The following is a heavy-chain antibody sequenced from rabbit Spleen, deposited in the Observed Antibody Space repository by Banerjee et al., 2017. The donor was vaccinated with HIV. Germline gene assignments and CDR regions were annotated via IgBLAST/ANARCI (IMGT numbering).Heavy chain of an antibody. CDR1: GFDFRRYY. CDR2: IDPVFGIT. Sequence: QVKETGGGLVQPGGSLTLSCKASGFDFRRYYLSWVRQAPGKGLEWIGYIDPVFGITYYANWVNGRFTISSHNAQNTLFLQLNSLTVADTATYFCVREVAAKLNLWGPGTLVTVS. CDR3: VREVAAKLNL. J-gene: IGHJ4*01. D-gene: IGHD4-1*01. V-gene: IGHV1S7*01.